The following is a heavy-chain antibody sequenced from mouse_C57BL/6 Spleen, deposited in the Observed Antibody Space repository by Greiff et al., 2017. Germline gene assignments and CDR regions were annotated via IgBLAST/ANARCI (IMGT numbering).Heavy chain of an antibody. V-gene: IGHV1-69*01. Sequence: QVQLQQPGAELVMPGASVKLSCKASGYTFTSCWMHWVKQRPGQGLEWIGAFAPSDSYTNYNQKFKGKSTLTVDKSSSPAYMELSSLPSEDSAVYYCARRDYGDSGYWYFDVWGTGTTVTVSA. CDR3: ARRDYGDSGYWYFDV. CDR1: GYTFTSCW. J-gene: IGHJ1*03. D-gene: IGHD2-13*01. CDR2: FAPSDSYT.